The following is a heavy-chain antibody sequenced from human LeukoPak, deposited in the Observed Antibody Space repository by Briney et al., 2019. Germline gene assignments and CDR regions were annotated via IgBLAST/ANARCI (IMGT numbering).Heavy chain of an antibody. CDR3: ARGRTGVSYYYYMDV. V-gene: IGHV1-2*02. D-gene: IGHD7-27*01. Sequence: GASVKVSCKASGYTFTGYYMHWVRQAPGQGLEWMGWINPNSGGTNYAQKFQGRVTMTRDTSISTAYMELSRLRSDDTAVYYCARGRTGVSYYYYMDVWGKGTTVTVSS. CDR1: GYTFTGYY. J-gene: IGHJ6*03. CDR2: INPNSGGT.